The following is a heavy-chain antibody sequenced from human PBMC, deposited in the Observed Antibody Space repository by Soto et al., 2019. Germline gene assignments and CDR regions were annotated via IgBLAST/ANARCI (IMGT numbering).Heavy chain of an antibody. CDR1: GGSISSYY. D-gene: IGHD5-18*01. V-gene: IGHV4-59*01. J-gene: IGHJ4*02. CDR2: XHXXGXT. Sequence: PSETLSLTCTVSGGSISSYYCSWIRQHPGKGLEXIGXXHXXGXTXXXPXXXSRVTISVDTSKNQFSLKLSSVTAADTAVFYCARTQGYSFGFPFDYWGQGTLVTAS. CDR3: ARTQGYSFGFPFDY.